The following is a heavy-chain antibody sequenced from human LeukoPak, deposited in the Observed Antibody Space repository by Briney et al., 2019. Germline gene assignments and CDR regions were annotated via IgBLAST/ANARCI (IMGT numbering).Heavy chain of an antibody. Sequence: PGGSLSLSCAASVFTFSNYWMRWVRPPPPREVEWVANIKQDGSKINYVGSVKGRFTISRDNAKNSLYLQMNSLRAEDTAVYYCAREGSDIDAFDIWGQGTMVTVSS. CDR3: AREGSDIDAFDI. V-gene: IGHV3-7*01. CDR1: VFTFSNYW. D-gene: IGHD6-19*01. CDR2: IKQDGSKI. J-gene: IGHJ3*02.